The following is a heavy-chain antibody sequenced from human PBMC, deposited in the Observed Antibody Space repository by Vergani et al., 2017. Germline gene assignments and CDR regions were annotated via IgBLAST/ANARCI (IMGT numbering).Heavy chain of an antibody. J-gene: IGHJ6*03. Sequence: QLQLQESGPGLVKPSETLSLTCTVSGGSISSSSYYWGWIRQPPGKGLEWIGSIYYSGSTYYNPSLKSRVTISVDTSKNQFSLKLSSVTAADTAVYYCARDIYGGYYYMDVWGKGTTVTVSS. CDR1: GGSISSSSYY. D-gene: IGHD4-23*01. CDR2: IYYSGST. V-gene: IGHV4-39*07. CDR3: ARDIYGGYYYMDV.